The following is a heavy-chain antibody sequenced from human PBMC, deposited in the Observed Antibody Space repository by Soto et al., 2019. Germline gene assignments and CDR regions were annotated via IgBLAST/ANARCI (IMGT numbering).Heavy chain of an antibody. CDR2: ISTSGKDT. Sequence: GGSLRLSCATSGFSVSSQGMTWIRQAPGKWLEWVSVISTSGKDTFYADSVKGRFTISRDNSNNVVYLQMNSLRAEDTAIYYCAKGNLYNFFSGSDYWGQGTLVTV. J-gene: IGHJ4*02. CDR1: GFSVSSQG. CDR3: AKGNLYNFFSGSDY. D-gene: IGHD3-22*01. V-gene: IGHV3-23*01.